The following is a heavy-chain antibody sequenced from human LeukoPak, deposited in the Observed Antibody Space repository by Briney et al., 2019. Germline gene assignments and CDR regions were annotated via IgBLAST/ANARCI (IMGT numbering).Heavy chain of an antibody. CDR3: ARGSKYYDILG. CDR1: GGSTSSYY. CDR2: INHSGST. V-gene: IGHV4-34*01. J-gene: IGHJ4*02. Sequence: KPSETLSLTCTVSGGSTSSYYWSWIRQPPGKGLEWIGEINHSGSTNYNPSLKSRVTISVDTSKNQFSLKLSSVTAADTAVYYCARGSKYYDILGWGQGTLVTVSS. D-gene: IGHD3-9*01.